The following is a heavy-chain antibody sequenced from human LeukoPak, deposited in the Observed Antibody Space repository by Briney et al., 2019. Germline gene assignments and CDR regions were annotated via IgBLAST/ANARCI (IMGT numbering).Heavy chain of an antibody. CDR3: ARGGKMYYDFWSGQKSYYFDY. Sequence: NTNYAQKLQGRVTMTTDTSTSTAYMELRSLRSDDTAVYYCARGGKMYYDFWSGQKSYYFDYWGQGTLVTVSS. V-gene: IGHV1-18*01. D-gene: IGHD3-3*01. J-gene: IGHJ4*02. CDR2: NT.